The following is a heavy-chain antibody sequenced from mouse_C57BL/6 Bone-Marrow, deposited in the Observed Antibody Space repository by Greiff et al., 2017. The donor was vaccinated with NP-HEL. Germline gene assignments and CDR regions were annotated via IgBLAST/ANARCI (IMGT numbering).Heavy chain of an antibody. CDR1: GYTFTSYW. D-gene: IGHD2-1*01. V-gene: IGHV1-53*01. J-gene: IGHJ2*01. CDR2: IYPRNGGT. CDR3: ARSWMVRGLYFDD. Sequence: QVQLQQPGAELVKPGASVKLSCKASGYTFTSYWMHWVKQRPGQGLEWIGKIYPRNGGTNYNEKFKSKATLTVDKSSSTAYMQLSSLTSEDSAVYCCARSWMVRGLYFDDWGQGTTLTVSS.